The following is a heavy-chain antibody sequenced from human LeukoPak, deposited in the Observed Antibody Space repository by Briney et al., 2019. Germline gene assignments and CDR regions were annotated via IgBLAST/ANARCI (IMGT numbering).Heavy chain of an antibody. CDR2: IYYSGST. V-gene: IGHV4-59*08. D-gene: IGHD5-24*01. CDR3: ARLPRSRATISSFDY. Sequence: PSETLSLTFTVSGGSISSYFWSWIRQPPGKGLEWIGYIYYSGSTNYNPSLKSRVTISVDTSKNQFSLKLSSVTAADTAVYYCARLPRSRATISSFDYCGQATLVTVSS. CDR1: GGSISSYF. J-gene: IGHJ4*02.